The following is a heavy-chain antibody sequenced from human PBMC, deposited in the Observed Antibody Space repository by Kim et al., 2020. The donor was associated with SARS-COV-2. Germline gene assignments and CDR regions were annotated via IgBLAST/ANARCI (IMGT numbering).Heavy chain of an antibody. V-gene: IGHV3-48*04. D-gene: IGHD2-15*01. Sequence: GGSLRLSCAASGFTFSSYSMNWVRQAPGKGLEWVSYISSSSSTIYYADSVKGRFTISRDNAKNSLYLQMNSLRAEDTAVYYCARDSEDRRYWGYYYGMDVWGQGTTVTVSS. CDR2: ISSSSSTI. CDR1: GFTFSSYS. J-gene: IGHJ6*02. CDR3: ARDSEDRRYWGYYYGMDV.